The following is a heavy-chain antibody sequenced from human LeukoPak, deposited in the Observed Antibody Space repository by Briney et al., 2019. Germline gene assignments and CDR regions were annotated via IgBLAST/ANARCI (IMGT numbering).Heavy chain of an antibody. CDR1: GGSIISRDIW. D-gene: IGHD3-3*01. J-gene: IGHJ4*02. CDR2: SSYNGSP. CDR3: ARRGQRTAWSFDY. V-gene: IGHV4-39*01. Sequence: SEALLLTSTVSGGSIISRDIWLGWMPQPKGKGLEWNTNSSYNGSPYNNPSLEGRVTSSVDASKNQFSLKLSSVTAADTAIYYCARRGQRTAWSFDYWGQGTLVTVSS.